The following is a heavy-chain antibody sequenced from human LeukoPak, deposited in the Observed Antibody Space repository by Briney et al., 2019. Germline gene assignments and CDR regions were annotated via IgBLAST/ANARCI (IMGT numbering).Heavy chain of an antibody. J-gene: IGHJ5*02. V-gene: IGHV3-21*01. Sequence: GGSLRLSCAASGFTFSSYSMNWVRQAPGKGPEWASSISTSSSYIYYADSLKGRFTISRDNAKNSLYLQMNSLRAEDTAVYYCARSYCSSTTCGFDPWGQGTLVTVSS. CDR2: ISTSSSYI. D-gene: IGHD2-2*01. CDR3: ARSYCSSTTCGFDP. CDR1: GFTFSSYS.